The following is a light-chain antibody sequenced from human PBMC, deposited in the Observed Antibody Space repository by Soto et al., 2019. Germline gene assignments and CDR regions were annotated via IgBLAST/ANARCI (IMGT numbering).Light chain of an antibody. Sequence: EIVLTQSPGTLSLSPGERATLSCRASQTLSNSFIAWYQQKPGQAPRLLIYGASRRAAGIPDRFSGSGSGTDFTLTIISLQPEDFATYYCQQSYRFPKTFGRGTKVDIK. V-gene: IGKV3-20*01. CDR3: QQSYRFPKT. CDR2: GAS. CDR1: QTLSNSF. J-gene: IGKJ1*01.